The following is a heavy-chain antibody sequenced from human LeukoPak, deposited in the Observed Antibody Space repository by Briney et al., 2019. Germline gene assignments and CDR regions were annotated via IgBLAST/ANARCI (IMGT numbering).Heavy chain of an antibody. D-gene: IGHD3-10*01. V-gene: IGHV1-2*06. Sequence: GASVKVSCKASGYTFTDYYMHWVRQAPGQGLEWMGRINPNSGGTDYAQKFQGRVTMTRDTSISTAYMELSRLRSDDTAVYYCAREGLSTMVRGVINWFDPWGQGTLVTVSS. CDR3: AREGLSTMVRGVINWFDP. CDR1: GYTFTDYY. J-gene: IGHJ5*02. CDR2: INPNSGGT.